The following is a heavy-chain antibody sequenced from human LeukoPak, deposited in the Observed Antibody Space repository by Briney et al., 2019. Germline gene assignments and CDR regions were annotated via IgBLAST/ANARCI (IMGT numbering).Heavy chain of an antibody. J-gene: IGHJ4*02. V-gene: IGHV3-30-3*01. CDR2: ISYDGSNK. Sequence: PGGSLRLSCAASGFTFSGYAMHWVRQAPGKGLEWVAVISYDGSNKYYADSVKGRFTISRDNSKNTLYLQMNSLRAEDTAVYYCARDVHKAYSSSCLDYWGQGTLVTVSS. CDR3: ARDVHKAYSSSCLDY. D-gene: IGHD6-13*01. CDR1: GFTFSGYA.